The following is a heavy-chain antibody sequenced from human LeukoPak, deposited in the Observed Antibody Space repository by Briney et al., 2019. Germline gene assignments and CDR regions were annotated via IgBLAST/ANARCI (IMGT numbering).Heavy chain of an antibody. V-gene: IGHV3-72*01. CDR3: ARSSTPEYYYDSSGYGGAFDI. Sequence: PGGSLRLSCAASGFTFSDHYMDWVRQAPGKGLEWVGRTRNKANSYTTEYAASVKGRFTISRDDSKNSLYLQMNSLKTEDTAVYYCARSSTPEYYYDSSGYGGAFDIWGQGTMVTVSS. CDR2: TRNKANSYTT. J-gene: IGHJ3*02. CDR1: GFTFSDHY. D-gene: IGHD3-22*01.